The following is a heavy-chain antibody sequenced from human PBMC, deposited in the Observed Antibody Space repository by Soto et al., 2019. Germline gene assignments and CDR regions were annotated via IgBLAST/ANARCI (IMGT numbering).Heavy chain of an antibody. CDR1: GGSISSYY. J-gene: IGHJ4*02. CDR3: ARERERGYSYGLFDY. CDR2: IYYSGST. V-gene: IGHV4-59*01. D-gene: IGHD5-18*01. Sequence: QVQLQESGPGLVKPSETLSLTCTVSGGSISSYYWRWLRQPPGKGLEWIGYIYYSGSTNYNPSLTSRVTISVDTYKNQFSLKLSSVTAADTAVYYCARERERGYSYGLFDYWGQGTLVTVSS.